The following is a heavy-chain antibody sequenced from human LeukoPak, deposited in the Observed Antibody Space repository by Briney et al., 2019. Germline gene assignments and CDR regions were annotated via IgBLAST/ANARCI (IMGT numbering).Heavy chain of an antibody. CDR2: ISYDGSKK. Sequence: GRSLRLSCAASGFTFSSYAMYWVRQAPGKGLEWVAVISYDGSKKYHADSVKGRFTISRDNSKNTLYLQLNSLRAEDTAVYYCAKDATWIQLWLEYWGQGTLVTVSS. V-gene: IGHV3-30-3*01. CDR3: AKDATWIQLWLEY. D-gene: IGHD5-18*01. CDR1: GFTFSSYA. J-gene: IGHJ4*02.